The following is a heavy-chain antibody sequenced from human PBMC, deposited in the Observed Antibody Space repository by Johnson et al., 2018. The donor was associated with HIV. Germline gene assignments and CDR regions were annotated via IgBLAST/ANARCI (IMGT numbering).Heavy chain of an antibody. J-gene: IGHJ3*02. CDR1: GINFDNYG. CDR2: INWNGGST. V-gene: IGHV3-20*04. D-gene: IGHD2-15*01. CDR3: ARGSRYCSGGSCLDGFDI. Sequence: VQLVESGGGVVRPGGSLRLSCAASGINFDNYGMSWVRQAPGKGLEWVSGINWNGGSTHYADSVRGRFTISRDNAKRSLYLQMNSRRAEDAALYYCARGSRYCSGGSCLDGFDIWGQGTMVTVSS.